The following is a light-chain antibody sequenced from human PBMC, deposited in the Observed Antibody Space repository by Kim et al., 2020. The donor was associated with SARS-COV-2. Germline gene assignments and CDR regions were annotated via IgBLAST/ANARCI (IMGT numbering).Light chain of an antibody. CDR1: QSVSTY. J-gene: IGKJ4*01. Sequence: PGERAALPCSASQSVSTYLAWYQQKPGQAPRLLIYDASNRATGIPDRFSGSGSGTDFTLTISSLESEDVAVYYCQQRSNWPPALTFGGGTKVDIK. CDR3: QQRSNWPPALT. V-gene: IGKV3-11*01. CDR2: DAS.